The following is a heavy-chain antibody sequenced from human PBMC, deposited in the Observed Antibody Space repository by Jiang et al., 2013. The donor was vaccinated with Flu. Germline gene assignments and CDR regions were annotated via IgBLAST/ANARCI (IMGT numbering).Heavy chain of an antibody. J-gene: IGHJ4*02. V-gene: IGHV1-3*01. CDR2: INAGNGNT. Sequence: SGAEVKKPGASVKISCEASGYTFTAYAIHWVRQAPGQRLEWMGWINAGNGNTAYSQKFQGRVTITRDTSASTAYMELSSLRSEDTAVYYCASAPLGYSVTDCFDYWGQGTLVTVSS. CDR1: GYTFTAYA. CDR3: ASAPLGYSVTDCFDY. D-gene: IGHD5/OR15-5a*01.